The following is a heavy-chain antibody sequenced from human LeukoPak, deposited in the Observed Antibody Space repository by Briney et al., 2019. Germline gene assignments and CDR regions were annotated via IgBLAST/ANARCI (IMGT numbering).Heavy chain of an antibody. CDR3: AQSLGSSNWIGNWFDP. D-gene: IGHD6-13*01. CDR1: GGSISSGGYY. V-gene: IGHV4-30-4*01. J-gene: IGHJ5*02. Sequence: SETLSLTCTVSGGSISSGGYYWSWIRQHPGKGLEWIGYIYYIGSTYYNPSLKSRVTISVDTSKNQFSLKLNSVTAADTAVYYCAQSLGSSNWIGNWFDPWGQGTLVTVSS. CDR2: IYYIGST.